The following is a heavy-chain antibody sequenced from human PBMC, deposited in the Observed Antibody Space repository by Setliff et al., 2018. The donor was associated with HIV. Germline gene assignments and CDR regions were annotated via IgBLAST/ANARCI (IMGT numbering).Heavy chain of an antibody. CDR2: VYYSGST. D-gene: IGHD2-21*02. V-gene: IGHV4-39*01. Sequence: SETLSLTCSVSGGSIEFSSYYWGWIRQPPGKGLEWIGSVYYSGSTYYNPSLKSRLTISVDTSTNKFSLKLSSVTAADTAVYYCASAYCGGDCYSRTRKFYYYYYRDVWGKGTTVTSP. CDR1: GGSIEFSSYY. J-gene: IGHJ6*03. CDR3: ASAYCGGDCYSRTRKFYYYYYRDV.